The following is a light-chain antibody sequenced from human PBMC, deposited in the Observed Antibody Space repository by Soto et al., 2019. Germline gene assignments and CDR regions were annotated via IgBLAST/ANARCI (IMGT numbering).Light chain of an antibody. CDR3: QQCYNWPQWT. Sequence: EIVFTQSPATLSLSPGERSTLSCRASQSIGTFFAWYQQKPGQAPRLLIYDASNRATGIPARFSGSGSGTDLTLTISSLEPEDFAVYYCQQCYNWPQWTFGQGTKVDIK. J-gene: IGKJ1*01. V-gene: IGKV3-11*01. CDR2: DAS. CDR1: QSIGTF.